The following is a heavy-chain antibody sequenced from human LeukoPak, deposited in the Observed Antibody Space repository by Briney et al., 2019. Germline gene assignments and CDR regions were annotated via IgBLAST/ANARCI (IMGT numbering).Heavy chain of an antibody. CDR3: ARHGSRIAVAEDPQFDI. J-gene: IGHJ3*02. CDR1: GYSFTSYW. CDR2: IYPGDSDT. D-gene: IGHD6-19*01. Sequence: GESLKISCKGSGYSFTSYWIGWVRQMPGKGLEWMGIIYPGDSDTRYSPSFQGQVTISADKSISTAYLQWSSLKASDTAMYYCARHGSRIAVAEDPQFDIWGQGTMVTVSS. V-gene: IGHV5-51*01.